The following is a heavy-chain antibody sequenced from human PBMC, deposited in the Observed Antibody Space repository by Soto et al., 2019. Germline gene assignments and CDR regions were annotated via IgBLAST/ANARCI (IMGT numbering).Heavy chain of an antibody. CDR2: ISYDGSNK. CDR1: GFTFSSSG. J-gene: IGHJ4*02. D-gene: IGHD3-10*01. CDR3: ARSGEQQLTRWGFDH. V-gene: IGHV3-30*03. Sequence: QVQLVESGGGVVQPGRSLRLSCAASGFTFSSSGMHWVRLAPGKGLEWVAAISYDGSNKYYADSVKGRFTISRDSSKNTLSLQMNSLRTEDTAMYYCARSGEQQLTRWGFDHWGQGPLVTVSS.